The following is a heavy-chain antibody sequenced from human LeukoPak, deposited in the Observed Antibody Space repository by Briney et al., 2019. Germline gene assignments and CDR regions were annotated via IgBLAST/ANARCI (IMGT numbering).Heavy chain of an antibody. V-gene: IGHV3-30*04. J-gene: IGHJ4*02. CDR3: ARSLTVVDNHPPDY. D-gene: IGHD4-23*01. CDR2: ISYDGSNK. CDR1: GFTFSSYA. Sequence: GGSLRLSCAASGFTFSSYAMHWVRQAPSKGLEWVAVISYDGSNKYYEDSVKGRFTISRDNSKNTLYLQMNSLRAEDTAVYYCARSLTVVDNHPPDYWGQGTLVTVSS.